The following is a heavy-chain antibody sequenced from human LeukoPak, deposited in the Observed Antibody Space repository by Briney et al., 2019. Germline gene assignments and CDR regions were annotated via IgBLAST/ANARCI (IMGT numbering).Heavy chain of an antibody. D-gene: IGHD2-2*01. CDR2: ISSSSSYI. J-gene: IGHJ3*02. CDR1: GFTFSSYS. Sequence: TPGGSLRLSCAASGFTFSSYSMNWVRQAPGKGLEWVSSISSSSSYIYYADSVKGRFTISRDNAKNSLYLQMNSLRAEDTAVYYCARAPLGYCSSTSCYWGYAFDIWGQGTMVTVSS. CDR3: ARAPLGYCSSTSCYWGYAFDI. V-gene: IGHV3-21*01.